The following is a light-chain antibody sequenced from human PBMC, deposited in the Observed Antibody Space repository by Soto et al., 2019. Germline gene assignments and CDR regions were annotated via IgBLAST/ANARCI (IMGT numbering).Light chain of an antibody. J-gene: IGKJ1*01. CDR3: QQRSNWPWT. Sequence: EIVMTQSPATLSVSPGERVTLSCRASQSVSSYLAWYQQKPGQAPRLLGYDASNRATGIPARFSGRGAGTEFTLTISSLEPEDFAVYYCQQRSNWPWTFGQGTNVDIK. V-gene: IGKV3-11*01. CDR2: DAS. CDR1: QSVSSY.